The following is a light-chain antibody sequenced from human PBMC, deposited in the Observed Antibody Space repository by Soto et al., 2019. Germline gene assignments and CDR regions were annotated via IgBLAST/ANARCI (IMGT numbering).Light chain of an antibody. J-gene: IGLJ1*01. CDR1: VTNIGAAYD. V-gene: IGLV1-40*01. CDR3: QSYDTSLNEYV. CDR2: ETM. Sequence: QSLLTQPPSVSEAPGQTVTSSCSWGVTNIGAAYDVQWYQQFPGTAPKLLIYETMSRPSGVSDRFSGSRSGSSASLAITGLRTDDEADYYCQSYDTSLNEYVFGAGTKVTVL.